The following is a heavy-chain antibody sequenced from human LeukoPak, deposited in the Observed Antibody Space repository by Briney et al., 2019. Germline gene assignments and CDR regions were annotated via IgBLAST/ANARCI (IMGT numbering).Heavy chain of an antibody. D-gene: IGHD7-27*01. CDR2: IYHSGST. V-gene: IGHV4-4*02. CDR3: ARLVAWGSSSTDY. J-gene: IGHJ4*02. CDR1: GGSISSSNW. Sequence: SGTLSLTCAVSGGSISSSNWWSWVRQPPGKGLDWIGEIYHSGSTTYNPSLKSRVTISVDKSKNQFSLKLSSVTAADTAVYYCARLVAWGSSSTDYWGQGTLVTVSS.